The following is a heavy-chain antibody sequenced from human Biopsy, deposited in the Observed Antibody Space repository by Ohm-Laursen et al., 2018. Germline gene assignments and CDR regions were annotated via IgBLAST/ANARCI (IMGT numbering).Heavy chain of an antibody. Sequence: SETLSLTCTVSGGSLNFYYWSWIRQPPGKGLEWIACIDYRGSTNYNPSLKSRVSISIDTSKNQLSLGLNSVTAADTAVYYCARVSRSIYDSTFDSFNIWGPGTMVTVSS. J-gene: IGHJ3*02. D-gene: IGHD3-22*01. V-gene: IGHV4-59*01. CDR2: IDYRGST. CDR3: ARVSRSIYDSTFDSFNI. CDR1: GGSLNFYY.